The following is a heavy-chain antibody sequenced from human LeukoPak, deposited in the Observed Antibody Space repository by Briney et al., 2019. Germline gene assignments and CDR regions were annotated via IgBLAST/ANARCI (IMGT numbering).Heavy chain of an antibody. V-gene: IGHV3-74*03. Sequence: GGSLRLSCAASGFTFSNYWMHWVRQAPGKGLVWVSRIHSDGSSTTYADSVKGRFTISRDNAKNTLYLQMNSLRAEDTAVYYCTRRPDWVRPFDIWGQGTMVTVSS. J-gene: IGHJ3*02. D-gene: IGHD2-21*01. CDR3: TRRPDWVRPFDI. CDR2: IHSDGSST. CDR1: GFTFSNYW.